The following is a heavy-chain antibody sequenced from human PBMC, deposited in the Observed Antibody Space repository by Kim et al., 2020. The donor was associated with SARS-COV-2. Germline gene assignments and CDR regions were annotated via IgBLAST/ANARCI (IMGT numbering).Heavy chain of an antibody. CDR2: INHSGST. Sequence: SETLSLTCAVYGGSFSGYYWSWIRQPPGKGLEWIGEINHSGSTNYNPSLKSRVTISVDTSKNQFSLKLSSVTAADTAVYYCASSPGIAVGGDYWGQGTL. D-gene: IGHD6-19*01. CDR1: GGSFSGYY. CDR3: ASSPGIAVGGDY. J-gene: IGHJ4*02. V-gene: IGHV4-34*01.